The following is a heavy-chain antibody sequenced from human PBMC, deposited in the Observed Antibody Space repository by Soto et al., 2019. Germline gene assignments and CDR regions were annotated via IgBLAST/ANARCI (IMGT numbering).Heavy chain of an antibody. V-gene: IGHV3-23*01. CDR1: GFTFSSYA. CDR3: AEVSSVEMATMESFDFDY. CDR2: ISGSGGST. D-gene: IGHD5-12*01. Sequence: EVQLLESGGGLVQPGGSLRLSCAASGFTFSSYAMSWVRQAPGKGLVWVSAISGSGGSTYYADSVKGRFTISRDNSKNTLYLHMSSLRAEDTAVYYWAEVSSVEMATMESFDFDYWGQGTLVTVSS. J-gene: IGHJ4*02.